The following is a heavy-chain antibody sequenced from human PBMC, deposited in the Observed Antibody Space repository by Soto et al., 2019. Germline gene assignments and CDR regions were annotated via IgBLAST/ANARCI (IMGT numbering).Heavy chain of an antibody. J-gene: IGHJ6*02. CDR2: IIPIFGTA. D-gene: IGHD2-21*02. Sequence: QVQLVQSGAEVKKPGSSVKVSCKASGGTFSSYAISWVRQAPGQGLEWMGGIIPIFGTANYAQKFQGRVTITADESTSTAYMELSSLRSEDTAVYYCARVVVVTSPYYYYGMDVWGQGTTVTFSS. CDR1: GGTFSSYA. CDR3: ARVVVVTSPYYYYGMDV. V-gene: IGHV1-69*01.